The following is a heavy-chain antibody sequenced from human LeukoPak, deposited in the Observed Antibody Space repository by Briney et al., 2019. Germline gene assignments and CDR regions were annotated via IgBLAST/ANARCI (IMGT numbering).Heavy chain of an antibody. D-gene: IGHD3-22*01. Sequence: SETLSLTCTVSGGSISSGGYYWSWIRQPPGKGLEWIGYIYHSGSTYYNPSLKSRVTISVDRSKNQFSLKLSSVTAADTAVYYCARGADSSAYSYGYWGQGTLVTVSS. CDR3: ARGADSSAYSYGY. CDR2: IYHSGST. J-gene: IGHJ4*02. CDR1: GGSISSGGYY. V-gene: IGHV4-30-2*01.